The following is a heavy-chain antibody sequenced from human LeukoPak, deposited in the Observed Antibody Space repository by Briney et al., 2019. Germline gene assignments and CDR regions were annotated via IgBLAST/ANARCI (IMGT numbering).Heavy chain of an antibody. D-gene: IGHD1-26*01. J-gene: IGHJ4*02. V-gene: IGHV1-2*02. CDR1: GGTFSSYA. Sequence: ASVKVSCKASGGTFSSYAISWVRQAPGQGLEWMGGIIPNSGGTNYAQKFQGRVTMTRDTSISTAYMELSRLRSDDTAVYYCARGGSYNFDYWGQGTLVTVSS. CDR3: ARGGSYNFDY. CDR2: IIPNSGGT.